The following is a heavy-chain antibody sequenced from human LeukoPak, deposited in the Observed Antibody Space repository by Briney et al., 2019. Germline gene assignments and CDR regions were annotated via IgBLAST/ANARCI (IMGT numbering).Heavy chain of an antibody. CDR1: GGSISNYC. D-gene: IGHD3-16*01. CDR3: ASVRLENQLYDAFDI. J-gene: IGHJ3*02. Sequence: PSETLSLTCTVSGGSISNYCSSWIRQPPGKGLEWIGYIHYSGSTKYNPSLESRVTMSLDTSKNQFSLKLSSVTAADTAAYYCASVRLENQLYDAFDIWGQGTMVTVSS. V-gene: IGHV4-59*01. CDR2: IHYSGST.